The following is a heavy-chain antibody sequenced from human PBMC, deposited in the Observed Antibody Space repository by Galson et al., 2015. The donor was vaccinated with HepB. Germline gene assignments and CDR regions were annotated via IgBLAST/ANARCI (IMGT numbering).Heavy chain of an antibody. D-gene: IGHD1-26*01. CDR3: ARDGDIGSYDYWYFDL. J-gene: IGHJ2*01. Sequence: SLRLSCAASGITFSDYHMSWIRQAPGEGLECVSYISSSGSTIYYADSVKGRFTISRDNARNSLYLQMNSLRAEDTAVYYCARDGDIGSYDYWYFDLWGRGTLVTVSS. CDR1: GITFSDYH. CDR2: ISSSGSTI. V-gene: IGHV3-11*04.